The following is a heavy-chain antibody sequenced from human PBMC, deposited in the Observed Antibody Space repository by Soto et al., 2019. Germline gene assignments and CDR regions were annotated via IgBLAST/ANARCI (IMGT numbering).Heavy chain of an antibody. J-gene: IGHJ6*02. Sequence: SETLSLTCAVSGDSISRGGYSWTWIRQPPGKALEWIGNIYDSGSTSYNPSLKSRVTISVDTSKNQSSLRLTSVTAADTAVYFCARGSSSYYDYGMDVWGQGTTVTVSS. CDR1: GDSISRGGYS. CDR2: IYDSGST. D-gene: IGHD6-6*01. CDR3: ARGSSSYYDYGMDV. V-gene: IGHV4-30-2*01.